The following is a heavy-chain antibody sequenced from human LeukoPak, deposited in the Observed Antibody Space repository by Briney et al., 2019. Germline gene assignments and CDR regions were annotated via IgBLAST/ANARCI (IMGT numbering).Heavy chain of an antibody. D-gene: IGHD3-22*01. CDR1: GGSISSYY. CDR3: ARAPTISGYYENWFDP. Sequence: SETLSLTCTVSGGSISSYYWSWIRQPPGKGLEWIGYIYYSGSTNYNPSLKSRVTISVDTSKNQFSLKLSSVTAADTAVYYCARAPTISGYYENWFDPWGQGTLVTVSS. CDR2: IYYSGST. J-gene: IGHJ5*02. V-gene: IGHV4-59*08.